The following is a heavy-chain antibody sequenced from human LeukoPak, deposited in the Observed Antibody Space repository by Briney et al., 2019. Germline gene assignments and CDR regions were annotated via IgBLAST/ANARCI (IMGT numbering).Heavy chain of an antibody. CDR1: GGSISSSSYY. V-gene: IGHV4-39*01. CDR3: ARRPPPGGSGRLLGIVYGMDV. Sequence: SETLSLTCTVSGGSISSSSYYWGWIRQPPGKGLEWIGSIYYSGSTYYNPSLKSRVTISVDTSKNQFSLKLSSVTAADTAVYYCARRPPPGGSGRLLGIVYGMDVWGQGTTVTVSS. J-gene: IGHJ6*02. CDR2: IYYSGST. D-gene: IGHD3-10*01.